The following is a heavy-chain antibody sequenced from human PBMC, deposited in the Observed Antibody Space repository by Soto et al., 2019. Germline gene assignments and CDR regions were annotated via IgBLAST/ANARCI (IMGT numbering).Heavy chain of an antibody. CDR3: VRDWRDGYDHAFNH. J-gene: IGHJ4*02. CDR2: IKPDGSEK. V-gene: IGHV3-7*03. D-gene: IGHD5-12*01. Sequence: EVQLVESGGGLVQPGGSLRLSCAASGFTFNSYYMSWVRQAPGEGLEWVANIKPDGSEKYYVDSVEGRFTISRDNARNSLYLQMNSLRDEDTAVYYCVRDWRDGYDHAFNHWGQGTPVTVSP. CDR1: GFTFNSYY.